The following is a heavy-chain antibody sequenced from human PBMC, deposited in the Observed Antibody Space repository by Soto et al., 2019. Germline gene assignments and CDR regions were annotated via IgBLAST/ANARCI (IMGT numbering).Heavy chain of an antibody. Sequence: GGSLRLSCAASGFTFSSYGMHWVRQAPGKGLEWVAVIWYDGSNKYYADSVKGRFTISRDNSKNTLYLQMNSLRAEDTAVYYCARDRAARYFDWFFHLAFSADYWGQGTLVTVSS. D-gene: IGHD3-9*01. J-gene: IGHJ4*02. CDR3: ARDRAARYFDWFFHLAFSADY. CDR1: GFTFSSYG. CDR2: IWYDGSNK. V-gene: IGHV3-33*01.